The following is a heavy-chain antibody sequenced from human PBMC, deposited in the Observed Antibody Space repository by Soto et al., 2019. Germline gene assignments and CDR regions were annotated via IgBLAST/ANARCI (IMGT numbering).Heavy chain of an antibody. V-gene: IGHV1-69*01. D-gene: IGHD2-15*01. Sequence: QVQLVQSGAEVKKPGSSVKVSCKASGGTFSSYAISWVRQAPGQGLEWMGGIIPIFGTANYAQKVHGRVTITADESTSKAYMELSSLRSEDTAVYYCARDIIQYCSGGSCPAYYFDYWGQGTLVTVSS. CDR1: GGTFSSYA. CDR3: ARDIIQYCSGGSCPAYYFDY. J-gene: IGHJ4*02. CDR2: IIPIFGTA.